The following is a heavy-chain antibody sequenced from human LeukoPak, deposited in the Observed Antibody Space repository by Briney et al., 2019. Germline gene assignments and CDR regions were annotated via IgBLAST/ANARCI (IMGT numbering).Heavy chain of an antibody. D-gene: IGHD6-13*01. CDR2: ISYDGSNK. CDR1: GFTFRSYF. J-gene: IGHJ4*02. Sequence: GGSLRLSCAASGFTFRSYFIHWVRQAPGKGLEWVVVISYDGSNKYYADSVKGRFTISRDNSKNTLSLQMNSLRAEDTAVYYCARVKYSNLDPPDYWGQGTLVTVSS. V-gene: IGHV3-30*04. CDR3: ARVKYSNLDPPDY.